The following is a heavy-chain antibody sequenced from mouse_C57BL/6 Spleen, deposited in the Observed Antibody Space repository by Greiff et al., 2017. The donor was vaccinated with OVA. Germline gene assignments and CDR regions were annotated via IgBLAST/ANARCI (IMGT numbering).Heavy chain of an antibody. V-gene: IGHV1-15*01. J-gene: IGHJ3*01. Sequence: QVQLQQSGAELVRPGASVTLSCKASGYTFTDYEMHWVKQTPVHGLEWIGAIDPETGGTAYNQKFKGKAILTADKSSSTAYMELRSLTSEDSAVYYCTRRDGYDGTSWFAYWGQGTLVTVSA. CDR1: GYTFTDYE. CDR2: IDPETGGT. CDR3: TRRDGYDGTSWFAY. D-gene: IGHD2-2*01.